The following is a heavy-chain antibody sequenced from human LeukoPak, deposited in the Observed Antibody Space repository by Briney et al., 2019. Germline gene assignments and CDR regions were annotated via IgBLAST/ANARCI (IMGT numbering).Heavy chain of an antibody. CDR1: GFTFSGSA. V-gene: IGHV3-73*01. Sequence: GGSLRLSCAASGFTFSGSAMHWVRQASGKWLEWVGRIRSKANSYATAYAASVKGRFTIFRDDSKNTAYLQMNSLKTEDTAVYYCTSTQTVRGVRDYWGQGTLVTVSS. D-gene: IGHD3-10*01. J-gene: IGHJ4*02. CDR3: TSTQTVRGVRDY. CDR2: IRSKANSYAT.